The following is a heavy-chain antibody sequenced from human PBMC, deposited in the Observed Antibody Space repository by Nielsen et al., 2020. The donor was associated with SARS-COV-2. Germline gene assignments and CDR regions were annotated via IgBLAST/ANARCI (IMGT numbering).Heavy chain of an antibody. Sequence: ETLSLTCTVSGGSISSGGYYWSWVRQAPGKGLEWVSAISGSGGSTYYADSVKGRFTISRDNSKNTLYLQMNSLRAEDTAVYYCAKDQDYGDSHDAFDIWGQGTMVTVSS. CDR2: ISGSGGST. CDR3: AKDQDYGDSHDAFDI. V-gene: IGHV3-23*01. J-gene: IGHJ3*02. CDR1: GGSISSGGYY. D-gene: IGHD4-17*01.